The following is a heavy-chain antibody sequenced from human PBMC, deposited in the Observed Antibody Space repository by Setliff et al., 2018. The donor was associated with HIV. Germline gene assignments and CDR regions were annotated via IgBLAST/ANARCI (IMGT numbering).Heavy chain of an antibody. D-gene: IGHD3-3*02. V-gene: IGHV3-23*01. CDR1: GFTVNTLNIYA. J-gene: IGHJ5*02. CDR3: ARRSGFISTGGWFDP. CDR2: IGGIDSNT. Sequence: HPGGSLRLSCAASGFTVNTLNIYAMSWVRQAPGKGLEWVSSIGGIDSNTHYADSVKGRFTISRDNSKNTLYLQMSSLTAEDTAIYYCARRSGFISTGGWFDPWGQGTLVTVSS.